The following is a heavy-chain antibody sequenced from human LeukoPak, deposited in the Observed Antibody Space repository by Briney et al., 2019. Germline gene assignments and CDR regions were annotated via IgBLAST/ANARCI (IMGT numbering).Heavy chain of an antibody. CDR2: ISPHSGCS. V-gene: IGHV1-2*02. J-gene: IGHJ4*02. CDR1: GYTFTGFY. D-gene: IGHD6-13*01. CDR3: APTPGVAAAATFDY. Sequence: ASVKVSCKASGYTFTGFYMHWVRQAPGQGLEWMGWISPHSGCSNYAQKFQGRVTMTRDTSIATAYMELSRLRSDDTAVYYCAPTPGVAAAATFDYWGQGTLVTVSS.